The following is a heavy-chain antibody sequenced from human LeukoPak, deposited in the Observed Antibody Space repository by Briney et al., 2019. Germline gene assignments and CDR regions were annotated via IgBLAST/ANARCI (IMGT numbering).Heavy chain of an antibody. CDR3: ARDRAWNYFDY. V-gene: IGHV3-30*03. D-gene: IGHD3-3*01. J-gene: IGHJ4*02. CDR2: ISNDGSRK. Sequence: GGSLRLSCAPPGFTFSRHGMHWVRQAPGKGLEWVAIISNDGSRKYYAHSVEGRFTISRDNSKNTLYLQMDSLRAEDTAVYYCARDRAWNYFDYWGQGTLVTVSS. CDR1: GFTFSRHG.